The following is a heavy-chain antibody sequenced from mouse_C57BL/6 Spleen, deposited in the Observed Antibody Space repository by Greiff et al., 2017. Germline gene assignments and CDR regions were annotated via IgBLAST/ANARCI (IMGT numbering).Heavy chain of an antibody. Sequence: VQLVESGAELVRPGASVTLSCKASGYTFTDYEMHWVKQTPVHGLEWIGAIDPETGGTADNQKFKGKAILTADKSSSTAYMELLSLTSDDSAVYYCTRSNYYGSRTFAYWGQGTLVTVSA. CDR3: TRSNYYGSRTFAY. CDR2: IDPETGGT. CDR1: GYTFTDYE. D-gene: IGHD1-1*01. V-gene: IGHV1-15*01. J-gene: IGHJ3*01.